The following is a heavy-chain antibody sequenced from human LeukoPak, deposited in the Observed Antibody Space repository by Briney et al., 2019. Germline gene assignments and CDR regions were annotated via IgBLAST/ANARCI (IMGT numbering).Heavy chain of an antibody. Sequence: SETLSLTCTVSGGSLRSSTYYWAWIRQPPGKGLEWLGRIHYDGSTFDNPSLKSRVTISVDTSKKQFSLRLSSVTAADTAVYYCARAGLRFFDWSQSYYYAMDVWGQGTTVTVSS. J-gene: IGHJ6*02. V-gene: IGHV4-39*07. CDR1: GGSLRSSTYY. D-gene: IGHD3-9*01. CDR2: IHYDGST. CDR3: ARAGLRFFDWSQSYYYAMDV.